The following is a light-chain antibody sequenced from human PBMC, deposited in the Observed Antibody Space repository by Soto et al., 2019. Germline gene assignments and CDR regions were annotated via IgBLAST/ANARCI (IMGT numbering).Light chain of an antibody. CDR2: YVI. CDR1: SSDVGGYNY. J-gene: IGLJ1*01. V-gene: IGLV2-14*01. Sequence: QSALTQPASVSGSPGQSITISCTGTSSDVGGYNYVSWYQQHPGKAPKLMIYYVINRPSCVSNCFSGSKSGNTASLTISGLQAEDEADYYCSSYTSSSTLFGTGTRSPS. CDR3: SSYTSSSTL.